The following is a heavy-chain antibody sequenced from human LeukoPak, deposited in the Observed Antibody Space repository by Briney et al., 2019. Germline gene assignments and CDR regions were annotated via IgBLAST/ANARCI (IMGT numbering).Heavy chain of an antibody. D-gene: IGHD1-26*01. Sequence: SETLSLTCTVSGGSISSYYWSWIRQPPGKGLEWIGYIYYSGRTNYNPSLKSRVTISVDTSKNQFSLKLSSVTAADTAVYYCARGSGGSYYVTYWGQGTLVTVSS. CDR2: IYYSGRT. V-gene: IGHV4-59*01. CDR1: GGSISSYY. CDR3: ARGSGGSYYVTY. J-gene: IGHJ4*02.